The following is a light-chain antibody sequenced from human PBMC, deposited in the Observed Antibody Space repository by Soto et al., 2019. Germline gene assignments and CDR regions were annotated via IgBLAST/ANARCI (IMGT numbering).Light chain of an antibody. CDR2: GAS. J-gene: IGKJ4*01. CDR3: QQYNNWLET. Sequence: EIVMTQSPATLSVSPGERATLSCRASQSVSSNLAWYQQKPGQAPRLLIYGASTRATGIPARFSGSGSGTDFTLTISSLQSEDFAVYYCQQYNNWLETFGGGTKVEIK. V-gene: IGKV3-15*01. CDR1: QSVSSN.